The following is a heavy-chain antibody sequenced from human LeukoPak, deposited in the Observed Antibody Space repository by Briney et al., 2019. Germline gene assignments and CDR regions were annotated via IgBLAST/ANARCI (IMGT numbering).Heavy chain of an antibody. V-gene: IGHV3-30*04. Sequence: GGSLRLSCAASGFTFSTYVMHWVRQAPGKGLEWVASISSAATNKYDADSVKGRSTISRDNSNNALYLQMNSLRPGDTALYFCARGRTRGYYLDYWGRGTLVTVSS. CDR2: ISSAATNK. D-gene: IGHD3-22*01. J-gene: IGHJ4*02. CDR3: ARGRTRGYYLDY. CDR1: GFTFSTYV.